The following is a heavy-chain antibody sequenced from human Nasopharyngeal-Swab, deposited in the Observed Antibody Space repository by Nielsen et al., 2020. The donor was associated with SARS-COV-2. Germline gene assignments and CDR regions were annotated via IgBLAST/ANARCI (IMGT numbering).Heavy chain of an antibody. J-gene: IGHJ4*02. CDR3: ANGIAVFDY. Sequence: WIRQPPGKGLEWVSAISGSGGSTYYADSVKGRFTISRDNSKNTLYPQMNSLRAEDTAVYYCANGIAVFDYWGQGTLVTSPQ. V-gene: IGHV3-23*01. CDR2: ISGSGGST. D-gene: IGHD6-19*01.